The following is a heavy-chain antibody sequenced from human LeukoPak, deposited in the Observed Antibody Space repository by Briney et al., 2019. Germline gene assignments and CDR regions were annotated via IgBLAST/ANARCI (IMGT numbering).Heavy chain of an antibody. CDR1: GFTFSSYW. CDR2: IKQDGSEK. J-gene: IGHJ4*02. V-gene: IGHV3-7*01. Sequence: PGGSLRLSCAASGFTFSSYWMSWVRQAPGKGLEWVANIKQDGSEKYYVDSVKGRFTISRDNAKNSLYLLMNSLRAEDTAVYYCARPVLRYFDWLDFFDYWGQGTMVTVSS. D-gene: IGHD3-9*01. CDR3: ARPVLRYFDWLDFFDY.